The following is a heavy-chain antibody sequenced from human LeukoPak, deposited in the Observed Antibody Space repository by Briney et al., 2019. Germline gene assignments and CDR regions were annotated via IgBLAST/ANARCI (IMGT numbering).Heavy chain of an antibody. D-gene: IGHD6-19*01. J-gene: IGHJ4*02. Sequence: GRSLRLSCAASGFTFSSYGMHWVRQAPGKGLEWVAFVSYDETNKYYADSVKGRFTISRDNSKNTLYLQMNSLRAEDAAVYYCAKDRGLVRIDYWSQGNLVTVSS. CDR2: VSYDETNK. V-gene: IGHV3-30*18. CDR3: AKDRGLVRIDY. CDR1: GFTFSSYG.